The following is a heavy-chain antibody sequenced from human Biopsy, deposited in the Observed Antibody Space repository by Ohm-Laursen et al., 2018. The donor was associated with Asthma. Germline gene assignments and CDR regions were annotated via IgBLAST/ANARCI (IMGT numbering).Heavy chain of an antibody. Sequence: SSVKVSCKASGDSFNNFAISWVRQAPGQGLEWMGGLIPVLGTPDHAQMFEGRVTITADESTSTAYMELSSLRSEDTAVYYCARGYSGTDRIVYYYSGLEVWGQGTTVTVSS. V-gene: IGHV1-69*01. CDR1: GDSFNNFA. J-gene: IGHJ6*02. CDR2: LIPVLGTP. D-gene: IGHD5-12*01. CDR3: ARGYSGTDRIVYYYSGLEV.